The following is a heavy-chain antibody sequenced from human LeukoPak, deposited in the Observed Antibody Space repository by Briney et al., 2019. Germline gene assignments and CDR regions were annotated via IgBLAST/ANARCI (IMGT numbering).Heavy chain of an antibody. CDR3: ARRYPLIWFGELLGTNWFDP. V-gene: IGHV4-34*01. Sequence: SETLSLTCAVYGGSFSGYYWSWIRQPPGKGLEWIGEINHSGSTNYNPSLKSRVTISVDTSKNQFSLKLSSVTAADTAVYYCARRYPLIWFGELLGTNWFDPWGQGTLVTVSS. J-gene: IGHJ5*02. CDR1: GGSFSGYY. D-gene: IGHD3-10*01. CDR2: INHSGST.